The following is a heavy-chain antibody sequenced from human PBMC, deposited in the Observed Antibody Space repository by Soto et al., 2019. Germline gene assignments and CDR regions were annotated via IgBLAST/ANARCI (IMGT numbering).Heavy chain of an antibody. J-gene: IGHJ4*02. D-gene: IGHD3-10*01. CDR3: ARDGEYFDY. CDR2: IYHSGST. V-gene: IGHV4-30-2*01. Sequence: SETLSLTCAVSGGSISSGGYSWSWIRQPPGKGLEWIGYIYHSGSTYYNPSLKSRVTLSVDRSKNQFSLKLSSVTAADTAVYYCARDGEYFDYWGQGTLVTVSS. CDR1: GGSISSGGYS.